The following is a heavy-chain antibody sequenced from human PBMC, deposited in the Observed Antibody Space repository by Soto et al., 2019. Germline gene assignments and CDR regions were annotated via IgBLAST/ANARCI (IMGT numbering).Heavy chain of an antibody. CDR1: GYTFTSYA. CDR2: INAGNGNT. D-gene: IGHD6-19*01. CDR3: ARVRFVAGYFDY. J-gene: IGHJ4*02. V-gene: IGHV1-3*01. Sequence: QVQLVQSGAEVKKPGASVKVSCKASGYTFTSYAMHWVRQAPGQGLEWMGWINAGNGNTKYSQKFQGRVTITRDTSASTAYMELSSLRSEDTAVYYCARVRFVAGYFDYWGQGTLVTVSS.